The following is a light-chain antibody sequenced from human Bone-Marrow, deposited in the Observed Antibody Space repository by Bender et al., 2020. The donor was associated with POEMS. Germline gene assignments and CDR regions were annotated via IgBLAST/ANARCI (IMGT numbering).Light chain of an antibody. Sequence: QSALTQSPSASGTPGQRVTISCSGSSSNIGRNTVDWYQQFPGTAPKLLIYGYNNRPSGVPDRFSGSKSGTSASLAITGLQAEDEGDYYCQSYDNSLGGWVFGGGTKLTVL. CDR1: SSNIGRNT. CDR2: GYN. CDR3: QSYDNSLGGWV. V-gene: IGLV1-40*01. J-gene: IGLJ3*02.